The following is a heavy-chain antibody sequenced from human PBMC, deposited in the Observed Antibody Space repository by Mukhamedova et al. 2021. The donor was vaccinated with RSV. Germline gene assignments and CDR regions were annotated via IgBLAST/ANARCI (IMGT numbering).Heavy chain of an antibody. V-gene: IGHV3-23*01. CDR2: ISGSGVDA. D-gene: IGHD3-10*01. Sequence: MNWVRQAPGKGLEWVSSISGSGVDAYYADSVKGRFTISRDNSKNTLYLQMDSLRAEDTAVFYCAKDLAALRVDGRADAFDIWGHG. J-gene: IGHJ3*02. CDR3: AKDLAALRVDGRADAFDI.